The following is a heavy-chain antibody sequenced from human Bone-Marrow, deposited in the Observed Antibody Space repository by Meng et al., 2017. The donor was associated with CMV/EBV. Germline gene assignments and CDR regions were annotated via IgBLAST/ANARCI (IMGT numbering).Heavy chain of an antibody. CDR2: IYYSGST. Sequence: SETLSLTCTVSGGSISSSSYYWGWIRQPPGKGLEWIGSIYYSGSTYYNPSLKSRVTISVDTSKNQFSLKLSSVTAADTAVYYCARLDRYCSSTSCWGYDYWGQGTLVTVSS. V-gene: IGHV4-39*01. CDR1: GGSISSSSYY. CDR3: ARLDRYCSSTSCWGYDY. D-gene: IGHD2-2*01. J-gene: IGHJ4*02.